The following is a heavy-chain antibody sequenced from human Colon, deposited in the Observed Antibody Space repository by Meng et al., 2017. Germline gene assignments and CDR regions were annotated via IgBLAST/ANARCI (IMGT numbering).Heavy chain of an antibody. CDR2: IYYSGST. CDR3: ARVSITMVRGVISDI. J-gene: IGHJ3*02. D-gene: IGHD3-10*01. V-gene: IGHV4-59*01. Sequence: SETLSLTCTVSGGSISRYYWSWIRQPPGKGLEWLGYIYYSGSTNYNPSLKSRVTISVDTSKNQFSLKLSSVTAADTAVYYCARVSITMVRGVISDIWGQETMVTVSS. CDR1: GGSISRYY.